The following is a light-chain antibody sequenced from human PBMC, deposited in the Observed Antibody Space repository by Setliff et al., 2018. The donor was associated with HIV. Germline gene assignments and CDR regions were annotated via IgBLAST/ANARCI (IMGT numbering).Light chain of an antibody. Sequence: QSVLTQPRSVSGSPGQSVTISCTGTSSDVGNYNYVSWYQQHPGKAPRLMISDVSKRPSGVPDRFSGSKSGNTASLTISGLQAEDEADYYCCSYAGSHTFYVFRTGTKVTVL. CDR3: CSYAGSHTFYV. J-gene: IGLJ1*01. CDR2: DVS. V-gene: IGLV2-11*01. CDR1: SSDVGNYNY.